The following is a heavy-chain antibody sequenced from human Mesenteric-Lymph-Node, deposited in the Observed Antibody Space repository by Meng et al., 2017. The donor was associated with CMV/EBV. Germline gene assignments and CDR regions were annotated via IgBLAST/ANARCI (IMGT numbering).Heavy chain of an antibody. J-gene: IGHJ5*02. Sequence: SETLSLTCTVSGGSISSYYWSWIRQPPGKGLEWIGYIHYSGSTNYNPSLKSRVTISVDTSKNQFSLKLSSVTAADTAVYYCARNEYSSLRFDPWGQGTLVTVSS. V-gene: IGHV4-59*08. CDR3: ARNEYSSLRFDP. CDR1: GGSISSYY. CDR2: IHYSGST. D-gene: IGHD6-6*01.